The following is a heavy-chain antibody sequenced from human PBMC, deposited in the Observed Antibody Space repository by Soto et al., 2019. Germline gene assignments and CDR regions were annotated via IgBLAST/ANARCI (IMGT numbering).Heavy chain of an antibody. J-gene: IGHJ6*03. CDR1: GYSFTSYW. V-gene: IGHV5-51*01. CDR2: IYPGDSDT. CDR3: ARRREDIVAQDVKYYYYYMDV. Sequence: HGESLKISCKGSGYSFTSYWIGWVRQMPGKGLGWMGIIYPGDSDTRYSPSFQGQVTISADKSISTAYLQWSSLKASDTAMYYCARRREDIVAQDVKYYYYYMDVWGKGTTVTVSS. D-gene: IGHD5-12*01.